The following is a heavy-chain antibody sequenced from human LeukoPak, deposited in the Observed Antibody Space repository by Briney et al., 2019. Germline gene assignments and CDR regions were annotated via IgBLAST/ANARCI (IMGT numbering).Heavy chain of an antibody. J-gene: IGHJ6*02. CDR3: ARELRSGYRKYGMDV. D-gene: IGHD3-3*01. V-gene: IGHV1-2*02. Sequence: VASVKVSCKASGYTFTGYYMHWVRQAPGQGLEWMGWINPNSGGTNYAQKFQGRVTMTRDTSISTAYMELSRLRSDDTAVYHCARELRSGYRKYGMDVWGQGTTVTVSS. CDR1: GYTFTGYY. CDR2: INPNSGGT.